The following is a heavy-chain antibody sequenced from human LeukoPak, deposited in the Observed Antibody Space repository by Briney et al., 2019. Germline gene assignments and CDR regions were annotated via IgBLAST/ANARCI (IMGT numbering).Heavy chain of an antibody. V-gene: IGHV4-30-2*01. Sequence: SQTLSLTCTVSGGSNSSGGYYWSWIRQPPGKGLEWIGYIYHSGSTYYNPSLKSRVTISVDRSKNQFSLKLSSVTAADTAVYYCAREGITMVRGVPDYWGQGTLVTLSS. CDR3: AREGITMVRGVPDY. CDR2: IYHSGST. CDR1: GGSNSSGGYY. J-gene: IGHJ4*02. D-gene: IGHD3-10*01.